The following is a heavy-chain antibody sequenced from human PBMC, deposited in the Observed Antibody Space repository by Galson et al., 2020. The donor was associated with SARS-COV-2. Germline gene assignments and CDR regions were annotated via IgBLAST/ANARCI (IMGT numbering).Heavy chain of an antibody. J-gene: IGHJ4*02. CDR2: ISGSGGST. D-gene: IGHD2-8*01. V-gene: IGHV3-23*01. CDR3: AKGAKLMVYAILFDY. CDR1: GFTFSSYA. Sequence: TGGSLRLSCSASGFTFSSYAMSWVRQAPGQGLEWVSAISGSGGSTYYADSVKGRFTISRDNSKNTLYLQMNSLRAEDTAVYYCAKGAKLMVYAILFDYWGQGTLVTVSS.